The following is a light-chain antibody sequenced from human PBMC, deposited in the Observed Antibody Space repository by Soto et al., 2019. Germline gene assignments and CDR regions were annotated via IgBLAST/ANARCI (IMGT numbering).Light chain of an antibody. Sequence: GDRVTITCRASQTISNWLAWYQQKPGKAPNLLMSDASSLESGVPSRFSGSGSGTEFTLTISSLQSEDFAVYCCQQYNNRQTFGQGTKVDIK. CDR3: QQYNNRQT. CDR2: DAS. CDR1: QTISNW. V-gene: IGKV1-5*01. J-gene: IGKJ1*01.